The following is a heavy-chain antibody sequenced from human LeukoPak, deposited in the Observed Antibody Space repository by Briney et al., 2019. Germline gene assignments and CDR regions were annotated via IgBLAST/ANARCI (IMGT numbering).Heavy chain of an antibody. CDR2: IRYDGSNK. CDR3: AKDEWVAAAGTALTWYYYGMDV. Sequence: GGSLRLSCAASGFTFCSYGMHWVRQAPGKGLEWVAFIRYDGSNKYYADSVKGRFAISRDNSKNTLYLQMNSLRAEDTAVYYCAKDEWVAAAGTALTWYYYGMDVWGQGTTVTVSS. V-gene: IGHV3-30*02. CDR1: GFTFCSYG. D-gene: IGHD6-13*01. J-gene: IGHJ6*02.